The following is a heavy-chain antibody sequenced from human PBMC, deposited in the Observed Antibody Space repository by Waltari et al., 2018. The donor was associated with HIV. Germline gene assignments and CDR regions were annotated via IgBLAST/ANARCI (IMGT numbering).Heavy chain of an antibody. CDR2: INRDGSTI. Sequence: EVQLVESGGGLVQPGGSLRLSCSASGFTFSSYWMHWVRQAPGKGLVWVSGINRDGSTIRYADSVKGRFTISRDNAKNTLYLQMNSLRAEDTALYYCARGQYYSMDVWGQGT. V-gene: IGHV3-74*01. D-gene: IGHD3-10*01. J-gene: IGHJ6*02. CDR1: GFTFSSYW. CDR3: ARGQYYSMDV.